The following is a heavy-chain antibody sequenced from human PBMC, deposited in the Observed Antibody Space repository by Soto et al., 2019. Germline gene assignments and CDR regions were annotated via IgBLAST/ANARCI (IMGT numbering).Heavy chain of an antibody. V-gene: IGHV1-18*01. CDR1: GYTFTSYG. D-gene: IGHD3-10*01. J-gene: IGHJ4*02. CDR2: ISAYNGNT. Sequence: ASVKVSCKASGYTFTSYGISWVRQAPGQGLEWMGWISAYNGNTNYAQKHQGRVTMTKDTSTSTAYMELRSLRSYATAVYYCASHGSVEFLLDYWCKGTLVTVSS. CDR3: ASHGSVEFLLDY.